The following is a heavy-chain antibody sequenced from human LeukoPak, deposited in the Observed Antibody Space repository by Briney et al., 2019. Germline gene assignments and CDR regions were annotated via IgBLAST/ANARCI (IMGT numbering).Heavy chain of an antibody. CDR2: INPSGGST. CDR3: ARDTNYDILTGHNWFDP. J-gene: IGHJ5*02. D-gene: IGHD3-9*01. Sequence: ASVKVSCKASGYTFTGYYMHWVRQAPGQGLEWMGIINPSGGSTSYAQKFQGRVTMTRDTSTSTVYMELSSLRSEDTAVYYCARDTNYDILTGHNWFDPWGQGTLVTVSS. V-gene: IGHV1-46*01. CDR1: GYTFTGYY.